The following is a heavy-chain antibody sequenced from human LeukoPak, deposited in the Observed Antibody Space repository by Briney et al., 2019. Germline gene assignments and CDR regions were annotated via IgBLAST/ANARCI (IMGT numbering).Heavy chain of an antibody. CDR1: GFTFSSYA. J-gene: IGHJ4*02. D-gene: IGHD2-2*01. CDR3: ASIVVPAAPFDY. CDR2: ISYDGSNK. Sequence: PGGSLRLSCAASGFTFSSYAMHWVRQAPGKGLEWVAVISYDGSNKYYADSVKGRFTISRDNSKSTLYLQMNSLRAEDTAVYYCASIVVPAAPFDYWGQGTLVTVSS. V-gene: IGHV3-30-3*01.